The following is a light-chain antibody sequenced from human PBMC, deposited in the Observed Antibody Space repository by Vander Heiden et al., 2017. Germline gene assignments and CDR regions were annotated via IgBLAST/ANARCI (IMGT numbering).Light chain of an antibody. CDR3: QSYDSSRSGSGV. CDR1: SPNIGAGYD. V-gene: IGLV1-40*01. CDR2: GNS. J-gene: IGLJ2*01. Sequence: QSVLTQPPSVSGAPGQRVTISCTGSSPNIGAGYDVHWYQQLPGTAPKLLFYGNSNRPSGVPDGCSGSKSGTSASTATTGLPAEDEADYYGQSYDSSRSGSGVFGGGTKLTVL.